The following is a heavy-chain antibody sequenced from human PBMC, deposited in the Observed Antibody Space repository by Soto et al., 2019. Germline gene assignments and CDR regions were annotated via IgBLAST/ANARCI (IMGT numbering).Heavy chain of an antibody. J-gene: IGHJ4*02. CDR1: GFTFSSYA. D-gene: IGHD1-26*01. CDR3: ARRGSGSYYDY. Sequence: EVQLLESGGGLVQPGGSLRLSCAASGFTFSSYAMRWVRQAPGKGLEWVSAISGSGGSTYYADSVKGRFTISRDNSKNTPYLQTNTLRAEDTDAYYCARRGSGSYYDYWGQGTLVTVSS. CDR2: ISGSGGST. V-gene: IGHV3-23*01.